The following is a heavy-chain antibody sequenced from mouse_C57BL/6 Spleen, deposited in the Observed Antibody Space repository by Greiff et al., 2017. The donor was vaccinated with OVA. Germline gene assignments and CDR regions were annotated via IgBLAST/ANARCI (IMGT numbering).Heavy chain of an antibody. J-gene: IGHJ1*03. CDR1: GYSFTSYY. Sequence: VQLQQSGPELVKPGASVKISCKASGYSFTSYYIHWVKQRPGQGLEWIGWIYPGSGNTKYNEKFKGKATLTADTSSSTAYMQLSSLTSEDSAVYYCAREGNWGYFDVWGTGTTVTVSS. D-gene: IGHD4-1*01. CDR2: IYPGSGNT. CDR3: AREGNWGYFDV. V-gene: IGHV1-66*01.